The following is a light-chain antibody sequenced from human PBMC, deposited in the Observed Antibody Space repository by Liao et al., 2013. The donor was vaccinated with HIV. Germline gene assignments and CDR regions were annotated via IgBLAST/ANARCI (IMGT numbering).Light chain of an antibody. V-gene: IGLV3-25*03. CDR1: GLPQQY. J-gene: IGLJ3*02. CDR2: TDS. Sequence: SYELTQPPSVSVSPGQTAKITCSGDGLPQQYTYWYQKKPGQAPVLVIYTDSERPSGIPERFSGSSSGTTVTLIISGVQAEDEADYYCQSADSSGTCPVFGGGTKLTVL. CDR3: QSADSSGTCPV.